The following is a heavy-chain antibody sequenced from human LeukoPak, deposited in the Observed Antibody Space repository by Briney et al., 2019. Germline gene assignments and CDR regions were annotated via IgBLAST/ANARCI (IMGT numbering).Heavy chain of an antibody. D-gene: IGHD1-1*01. CDR3: ARRPGNYYYYYMDV. J-gene: IGHJ6*03. CDR1: GYTFTGYY. V-gene: IGHV1-2*02. CDR2: INPNSGGT. Sequence: ASVKVSCKASGYTFTGYYMHWVRQAPGQGLEWMGWINPNSGGTNYAQKFQGRVTMTRDTSISTAYMELSRLRSDDTAVYYCARRPGNYYYYYMDVWGKGTTVTVSS.